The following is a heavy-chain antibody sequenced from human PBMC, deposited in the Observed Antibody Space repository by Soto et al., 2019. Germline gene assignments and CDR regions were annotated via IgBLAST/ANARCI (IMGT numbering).Heavy chain of an antibody. J-gene: IGHJ4*02. CDR1: GFTFSSYG. CDR2: IWYDGSNK. V-gene: IGHV3-33*01. Sequence: VQLVESGGGVVQPGRSLRLSCAASGFTFSSYGMHWVRQAPGKGLEWVAVIWYDGSNKYYADSVKGRFTISRDNSKNTLYLQMNSLRAEDTAVYYCARDGGYYYGSGSSYLFDYWGQGTLVTVSS. CDR3: ARDGGYYYGSGSSYLFDY. D-gene: IGHD3-10*01.